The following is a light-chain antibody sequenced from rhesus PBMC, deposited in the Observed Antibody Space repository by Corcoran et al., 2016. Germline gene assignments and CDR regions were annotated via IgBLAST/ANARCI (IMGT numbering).Light chain of an antibody. CDR1: QSFSSS. CDR3: QQYYSDPLT. J-gene: IGKJ4*01. Sequence: DIQMTQSPSSLSASVGDTVTITCRASQSFSSSLAWYQQKPGKAPKLLIYSAASLQSGVASRFSGSKSGTDFTLTISSLQPEDNATDYCQQYYSDPLTFGGGTKVELK. CDR2: SAA. V-gene: IGKV1-46*01.